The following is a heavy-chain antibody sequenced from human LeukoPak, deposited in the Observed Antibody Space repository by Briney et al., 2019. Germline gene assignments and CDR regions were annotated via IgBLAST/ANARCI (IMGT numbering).Heavy chain of an antibody. Sequence: ASVKVSCKASGYTFTTYTMNWVRQAPGQGLEWMGWINTKTGKATYAQGFAGRSVFSLDSSVNTAYLQINSLKTEDTAVYYCERVDVVTTVFDYWGQGTLVTVSS. CDR2: INTKTGKA. CDR3: ERVDVVTTVFDY. D-gene: IGHD2-21*02. J-gene: IGHJ4*02. CDR1: GYTFTTYT. V-gene: IGHV7-4-1*02.